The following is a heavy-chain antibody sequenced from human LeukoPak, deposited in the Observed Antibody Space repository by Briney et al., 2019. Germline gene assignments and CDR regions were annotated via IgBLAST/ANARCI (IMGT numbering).Heavy chain of an antibody. CDR2: ISSSGSTI. J-gene: IGHJ4*02. V-gene: IGHV3-48*03. CDR1: GFTFSSYE. D-gene: IGHD1-1*01. Sequence: GGSLRLSCAASGFTFSSYEMNWVRQAPGKGLEWVSYISSSGSTIYYADSVKGRFTISRDNAKNSLYLQMNSLRAEDTAVYYCARERKYDSNFDYWGQGTLVTVSS. CDR3: ARERKYDSNFDY.